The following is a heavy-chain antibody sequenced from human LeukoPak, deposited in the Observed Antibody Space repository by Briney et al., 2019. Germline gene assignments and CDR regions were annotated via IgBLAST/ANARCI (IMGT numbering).Heavy chain of an antibody. V-gene: IGHV4-59*08. J-gene: IGHJ4*02. CDR3: SRTTVDNFGECFYY. Sequence: SETLSLTCTVSGGSISSYYWSWIRQPPGKGLEWIGYIYYSGSTNYNPSLKSRVTISVDTSKNQFSLKLSSVTAADTAVYYCSRTTVDNFGECFYYLGQGNL. CDR1: GGSISSYY. D-gene: IGHD4-11*01. CDR2: IYYSGST.